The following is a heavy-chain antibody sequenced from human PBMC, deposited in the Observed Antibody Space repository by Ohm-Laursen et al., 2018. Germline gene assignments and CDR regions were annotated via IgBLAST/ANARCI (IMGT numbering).Heavy chain of an antibody. D-gene: IGHD6-13*01. CDR1: GYTFTGHH. J-gene: IGHJ4*02. CDR3: ARGRYSSSSLFH. V-gene: IGHV1-2*02. Sequence: ASVKVSCKASGYTFTGHHMHYVRQAPGQGLEWMAWINPNSGVTNYTQKFQGRVTLTRDTSISTAYMELSSLRSEDTAVYYCARGRYSSSSLFHWGQGTLVTVSS. CDR2: INPNSGVT.